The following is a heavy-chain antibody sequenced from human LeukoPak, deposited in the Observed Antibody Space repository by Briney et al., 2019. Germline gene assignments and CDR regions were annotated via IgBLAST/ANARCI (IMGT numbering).Heavy chain of an antibody. D-gene: IGHD6-13*01. CDR3: AGHPRLIAAAGQGDYLDY. Sequence: TASETLSLTCAVYGGSFSGYYWSWIRQPPGKGLEWIGEINHSGSTNYNPSLKSRVTISVDTSKNQFSLKLSSVTAADTAVYYCAGHPRLIAAAGQGDYLDYWGQGTLVTVSS. V-gene: IGHV4-34*01. J-gene: IGHJ4*02. CDR1: GGSFSGYY. CDR2: INHSGST.